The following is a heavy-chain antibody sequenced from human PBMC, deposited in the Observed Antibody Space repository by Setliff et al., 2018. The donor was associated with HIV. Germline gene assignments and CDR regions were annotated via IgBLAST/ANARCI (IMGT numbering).Heavy chain of an antibody. J-gene: IGHJ3*02. CDR2: INSGGTNT. Sequence: GSLRLSCAASGFTFSSYSMNWVRQAPGKGLVWVSRINSGGTNTTYADSVKGRFTISRDNAKNTLYLQMNSLRVEDTAVYYCAKGRYGGYDWGTLDIWGQGTMVTVSS. CDR3: AKGRYGGYDWGTLDI. V-gene: IGHV3-74*01. D-gene: IGHD5-12*01. CDR1: GFTFSSYS.